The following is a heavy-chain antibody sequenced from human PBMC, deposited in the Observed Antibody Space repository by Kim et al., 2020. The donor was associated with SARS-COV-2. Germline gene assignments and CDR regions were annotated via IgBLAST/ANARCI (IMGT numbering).Heavy chain of an antibody. Sequence: TNYNPSLKSRVTISVDTTKNQFSLKPRSVTAADTAVYYCARYISSWGMDVWGQGTTATVSS. V-gene: IGHV4-4*09. CDR3: ARYISSWGMDV. J-gene: IGHJ6*02. D-gene: IGHD6-13*01. CDR2: T.